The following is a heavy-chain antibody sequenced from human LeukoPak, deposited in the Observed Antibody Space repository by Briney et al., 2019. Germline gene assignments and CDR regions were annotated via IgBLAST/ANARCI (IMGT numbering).Heavy chain of an antibody. CDR2: ISGSGGNT. J-gene: IGHJ5*02. D-gene: IGHD3-22*01. Sequence: GGSLRLSCAASRFTLSTYWMSWVRQAPGKGLEWVSGISGSGGNTHYADSVKGRFTISRDKSKNTLYLQMNSLRAEDTAMYYCAKEAMYYDNSGSNWFDPWGRGTLVIVSS. V-gene: IGHV3-23*01. CDR1: RFTLSTYW. CDR3: AKEAMYYDNSGSNWFDP.